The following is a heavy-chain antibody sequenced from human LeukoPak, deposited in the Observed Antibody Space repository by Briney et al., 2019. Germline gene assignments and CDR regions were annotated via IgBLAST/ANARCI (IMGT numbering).Heavy chain of an antibody. CDR2: INSDGSST. CDR3: AKESRELRLADAFDI. CDR1: GFTFSSYW. D-gene: IGHD1-26*01. J-gene: IGHJ3*02. Sequence: PGGSLRLSCAASGFTFSSYWMHWVRQAPGKGLVWVSRINSDGSSTSYADSVKGRFTISRDNAKNTLYLQMNSLRAEDTAVYYCAKESRELRLADAFDIWGQGTMVTVSS. V-gene: IGHV3-74*01.